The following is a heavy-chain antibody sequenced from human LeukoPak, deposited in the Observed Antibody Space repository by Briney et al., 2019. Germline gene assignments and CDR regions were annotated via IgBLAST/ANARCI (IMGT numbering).Heavy chain of an antibody. V-gene: IGHV1-18*01. J-gene: IGHJ4*02. D-gene: IGHD3-22*01. CDR3: ARGLYYYDSSGYFLPFNAPNDY. Sequence: ASVKVSCKASGYTFHGYGISWVRQAPGQGLEWMGWINAYNGDTKYAQKFQGRVTMTTDTSTTTAYMDLRSLRSDDTAVYYCARGLYYYDSSGYFLPFNAPNDYWGQGTLVTVSS. CDR2: INAYNGDT. CDR1: GYTFHGYG.